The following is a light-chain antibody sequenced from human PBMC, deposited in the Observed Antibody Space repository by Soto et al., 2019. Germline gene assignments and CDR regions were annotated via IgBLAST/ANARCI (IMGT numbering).Light chain of an antibody. CDR1: QGISTY. CDR3: QQSNSITWT. Sequence: DIQMTQSPSSLSASVGDRVTITCRASQGISTYLNWYQQKPGKAPKVLIYAASSLQSGVPSRFSGSGSETDLTLTISSLQPEDFATYSCQQSNSITWTFGQGTKVDIK. CDR2: AAS. V-gene: IGKV1-39*01. J-gene: IGKJ1*01.